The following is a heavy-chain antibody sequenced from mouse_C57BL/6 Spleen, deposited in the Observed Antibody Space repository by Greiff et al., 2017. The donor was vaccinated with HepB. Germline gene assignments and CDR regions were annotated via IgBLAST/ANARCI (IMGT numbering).Heavy chain of an antibody. CDR2: INPNYGTT. D-gene: IGHD2-4*01. CDR1: GYSFPDYN. J-gene: IGHJ3*01. CDR3: ARAYDYDGAWFAY. Sequence: EVPLQPSGPELVKPGASVKISCQASGYSFPDYNMNWVQQSNGKSLEWIGVINPNYGTTSYNQKFKGKATMTVDHSSSTAYLQRNSLTSEDAAVYYCARAYDYDGAWFAYWGQGTLVTVSS. V-gene: IGHV1-39*01.